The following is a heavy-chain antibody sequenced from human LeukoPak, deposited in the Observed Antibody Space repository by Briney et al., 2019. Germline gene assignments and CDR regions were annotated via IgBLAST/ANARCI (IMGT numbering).Heavy chain of an antibody. J-gene: IGHJ4*02. CDR2: IYYSGST. Sequence: WSWIXXHPGKGLXWIGYIYYSGSTYYNPSLKSRVTISVDTSKNQFSLKLSSVTAADTAVYYCARAERMGELSLSGKVMGFDYWGQGTLVTVSS. D-gene: IGHD3-16*02. CDR3: ARAERMGELSLSGKVMGFDY. V-gene: IGHV4-31*02.